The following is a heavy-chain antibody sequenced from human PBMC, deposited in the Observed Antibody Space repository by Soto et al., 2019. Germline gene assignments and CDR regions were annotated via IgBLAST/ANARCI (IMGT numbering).Heavy chain of an antibody. Sequence: EVQLVESGGGLVQPGGSLRLSCAASGFTFSSYWMSWVRQAPGKGLEWVANIKQDGSEKYYVDSVKGRFTMSRDNAKNSLYLQMNGLRAEDTALYYCARGRGARGSTSCYDSWGQGTPVTVSS. J-gene: IGHJ5*01. CDR2: IKQDGSEK. CDR1: GFTFSSYW. CDR3: ARGRGARGSTSCYDS. V-gene: IGHV3-7*03. D-gene: IGHD2-2*01.